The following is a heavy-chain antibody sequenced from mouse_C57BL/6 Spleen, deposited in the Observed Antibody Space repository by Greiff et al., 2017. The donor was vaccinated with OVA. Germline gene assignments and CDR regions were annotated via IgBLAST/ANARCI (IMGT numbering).Heavy chain of an antibody. D-gene: IGHD2-2*01. Sequence: EVKLVESEGGLVQPGSSMKLSCTASGFTFSDYYMAWVRQVPEKGLEWVANINYDGSSTYYLDSLKSRFIISRDNAKNILYLQMSSLKSEDTATYYCARGGYGYDEAMDYWGQGTSVTVSS. CDR3: ARGGYGYDEAMDY. CDR2: INYDGSST. J-gene: IGHJ4*01. V-gene: IGHV5-16*01. CDR1: GFTFSDYY.